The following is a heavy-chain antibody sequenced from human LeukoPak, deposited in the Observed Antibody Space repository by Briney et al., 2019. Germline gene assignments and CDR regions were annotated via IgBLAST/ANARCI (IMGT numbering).Heavy chain of an antibody. V-gene: IGHV6-1*01. CDR3: ARRLTQYDCFDP. D-gene: IGHD2-2*01. CDR2: TYYRSTLYN. J-gene: IGHJ5*02. Sequence: TLSLTXAVSGDSVSSNSVTWNWIRQSPSRGLEWLGRTYYRSTLYNDYAVSVRDRITVNPDTSKNQFSLHLTSVTPEDTAVYYCARRLTQYDCFDPWGQGILVTVSS. CDR1: GDSVSSNSVT.